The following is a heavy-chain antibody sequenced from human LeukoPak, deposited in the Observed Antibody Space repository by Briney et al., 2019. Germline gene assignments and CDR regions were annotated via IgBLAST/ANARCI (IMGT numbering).Heavy chain of an antibody. D-gene: IGHD3-22*01. V-gene: IGHV3-49*04. CDR2: IGSKAYGGTT. CDR3: TSHSSGYYPDAFDI. CDR1: GFTFGDYA. Sequence: GGSLRLSCTASGFTFGDYAMSWVRQAPGKGLEWVGFIGSKAYGGTTEYAASVKGRFTISRDDSKSIAYLQMNSLKTEDTAVYYCTSHSSGYYPDAFDIWGQGTMVTVSS. J-gene: IGHJ3*02.